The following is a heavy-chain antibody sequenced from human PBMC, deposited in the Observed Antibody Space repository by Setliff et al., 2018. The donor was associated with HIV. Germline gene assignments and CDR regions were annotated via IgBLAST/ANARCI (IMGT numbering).Heavy chain of an antibody. V-gene: IGHV4-34*01. CDR3: ARGKSGSGWYKYYYYGMDV. CDR1: GGSFSDNY. CDR2: IYYSYSSGST. Sequence: SETLSLTCAVYGGSFSDNYWSWIRQPPGKGLEWIGSIYYSYSSGSTYYNPSLKSRVTISVDTSKNQFSLKLSSVTAADTAVYYCARGKSGSGWYKYYYYGMDVWGQGTTVTVSS. J-gene: IGHJ6*02. D-gene: IGHD6-19*01.